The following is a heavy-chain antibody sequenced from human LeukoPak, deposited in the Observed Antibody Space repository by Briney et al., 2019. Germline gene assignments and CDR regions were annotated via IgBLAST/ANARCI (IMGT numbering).Heavy chain of an antibody. CDR2: IYYSGST. J-gene: IGHJ4*02. V-gene: IGHV4-59*12. CDR3: ARLRRDINYLQY. D-gene: IGHD3-9*01. Sequence: SETLCLTCTVSGGSISSYYWSWIRQPPGKGLEWIGYIYYSGSTNYNPSLKSRVSMSVDTSKNQFSLRLSSVTAADTAVYYCARLRRDINYLQYWGQGILVTVSS. CDR1: GGSISSYY.